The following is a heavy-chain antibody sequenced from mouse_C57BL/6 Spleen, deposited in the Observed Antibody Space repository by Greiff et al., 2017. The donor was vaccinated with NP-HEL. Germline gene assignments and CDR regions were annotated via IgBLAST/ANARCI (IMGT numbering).Heavy chain of an antibody. CDR2: ISDGGSYT. V-gene: IGHV5-4*01. Sequence: EVMLVESGGGLVKPGGSLKLSCAASGFTFSSYAMSWVRQTPEKRLEWVATISDGGSYTYYPDNVKGRFTISRDNAKNNLYLQMSHLKSEDTAMYYCARDADDWFAYWGQGTLVTVSA. CDR1: GFTFSSYA. J-gene: IGHJ3*01. CDR3: ARDADDWFAY.